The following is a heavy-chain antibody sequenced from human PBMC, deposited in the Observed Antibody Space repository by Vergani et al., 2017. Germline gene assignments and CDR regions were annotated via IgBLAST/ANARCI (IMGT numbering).Heavy chain of an antibody. CDR2: INSDGSST. V-gene: IGHV3-9*01. CDR1: GFTFDDYA. D-gene: IGHD3-3*01. J-gene: IGHJ5*02. CDR3: ARDHGFDFWSGYYTYNWFDP. Sequence: EVQLVESGGGLVQPGRSLRLSCAASGFTFDDYAMHWVRQAPGKGLEWVSDINSDGSSTSYADSVKGRFTISRDNAKNTLYLQMNSLRAEDTAVYYCARDHGFDFWSGYYTYNWFDPWGQGTLVTVSS.